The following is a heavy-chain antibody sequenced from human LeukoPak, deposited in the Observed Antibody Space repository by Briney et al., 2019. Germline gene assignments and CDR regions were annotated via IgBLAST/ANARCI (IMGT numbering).Heavy chain of an antibody. V-gene: IGHV3-74*01. CDR3: ATKQWLAPPPDS. CDR1: GFTFSKYW. J-gene: IGHJ4*02. CDR2: INTDGTVT. Sequence: GGSLRLSCAASGFTFSKYWMLWVRQAPGKGLESVSRINTDGTVTTYADSAKGRFTVSRDNADNTMFLQMNSVRDEDTAVYYCATKQWLAPPPDSWGQGTPVTVSS. D-gene: IGHD6-19*01.